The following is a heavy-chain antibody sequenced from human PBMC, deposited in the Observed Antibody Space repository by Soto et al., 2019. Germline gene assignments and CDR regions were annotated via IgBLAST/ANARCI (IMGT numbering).Heavy chain of an antibody. CDR1: GGSISSGDYY. D-gene: IGHD3-10*01. CDR3: ARSTLNYSGSGSHWVDY. CDR2: IYYSGST. Sequence: QVQLQESGPGLVKPSQTLSLTCTVSGGSISSGDYYWSWIRQPPGKGLEWIGYIYYSGSTYYTPSLQNRVTISVDTSKNQFSLKLSSVTAADTAVYYCARSTLNYSGSGSHWVDYWGQGNLVTVSS. V-gene: IGHV4-30-4*01. J-gene: IGHJ4*02.